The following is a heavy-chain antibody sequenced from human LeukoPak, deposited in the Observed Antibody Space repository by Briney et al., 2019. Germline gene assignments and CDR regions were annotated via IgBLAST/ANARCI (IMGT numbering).Heavy chain of an antibody. V-gene: IGHV1-8*01. CDR1: GYTFTSYD. CDR3: ASGQDSSGYYYRV. Sequence: ASVTVSCKASGYTFTSYDIYWVRQPTGQGLEWMGWMNPNSGNTGYAQKFQGRVTMTRDTSISTAYMELSRLRSDDTPVYYCASGQDSSGYYYRVGGQGTLVTVSA. CDR2: MNPNSGNT. J-gene: IGHJ4*02. D-gene: IGHD3-22*01.